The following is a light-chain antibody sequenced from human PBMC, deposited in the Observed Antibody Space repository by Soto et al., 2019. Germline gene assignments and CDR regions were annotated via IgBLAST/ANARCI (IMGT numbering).Light chain of an antibody. CDR2: GAS. CDR1: QSVSSN. Sequence: EIVMTQYTATLSVSPGERATLSCRASQSVSSNLAWYQQKPGQAPRLLIYGASTRATGIPARFSGSGSGTEFTLTISSLQSEDFAVYYCQQYNNWPLFTFGPGSKVDNK. V-gene: IGKV3-15*01. J-gene: IGKJ3*01. CDR3: QQYNNWPLFT.